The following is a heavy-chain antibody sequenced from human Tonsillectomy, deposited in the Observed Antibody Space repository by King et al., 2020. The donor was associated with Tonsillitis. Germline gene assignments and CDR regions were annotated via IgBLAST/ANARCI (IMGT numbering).Heavy chain of an antibody. D-gene: IGHD5/OR15-5a*01. CDR2: IYYSGST. CDR3: ARQYPRSVRPQRDFDY. J-gene: IGHJ4*02. V-gene: IGHV4-39*07. Sequence: LQLQESGPGLVKPSETLSFTCTVSGGSISSSSYYWGWIRQPPGKGLEWIGSIYYSGSTYLNPSLKSRVTISIDTSKNQFSLRLSSVTAADTAVYYCARQYPRSVRPQRDFDYWGQRTLVPVSS. CDR1: GGSISSSSYY.